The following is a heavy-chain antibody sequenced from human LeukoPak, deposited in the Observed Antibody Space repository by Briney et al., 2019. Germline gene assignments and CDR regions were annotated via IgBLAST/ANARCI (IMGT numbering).Heavy chain of an antibody. J-gene: IGHJ4*02. CDR2: ISGSGGST. D-gene: IGHD3-16*02. Sequence: GGSLRLSSAASGFTFSSYAMSWVRQAPGKGLEWVSAISGSGGSTYYADSVKGRFTISRDNSKNTLYLQMNSLKAEDTAVYYCPKDGGPYYDYVWGSYRPPWYFDYWGQGTLVTVSS. CDR1: GFTFSSYA. V-gene: IGHV3-23*01. CDR3: PKDGGPYYDYVWGSYRPPWYFDY.